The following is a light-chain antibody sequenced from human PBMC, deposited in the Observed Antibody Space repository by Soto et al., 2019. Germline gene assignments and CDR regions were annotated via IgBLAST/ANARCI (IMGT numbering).Light chain of an antibody. V-gene: IGKV1-27*01. CDR3: QEHYGGPPVA. CDR2: SAS. Sequence: DIQMTQSPSSLSASVGDRVTITCRASQGIDHPLAGYQQKPGKVPNLLIYSASTLLSGVPSRFSGSGSGTDFSLTITSLPPEDVATHYCQEHYGGPPVAFSTGTKGDV. CDR1: QGIDHP. J-gene: IGKJ3*01.